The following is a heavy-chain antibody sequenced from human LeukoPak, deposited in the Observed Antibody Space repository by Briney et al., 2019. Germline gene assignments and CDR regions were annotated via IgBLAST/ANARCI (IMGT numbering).Heavy chain of an antibody. J-gene: IGHJ3*02. V-gene: IGHV3-20*04. CDR1: GFTFDDYG. Sequence: GGSLRLSCAASGFTFDDYGMSWVRQAPGKGLEWVSGINWNGGSTGYADSVKGRFTISRDNAKNSLYLQMNSLRAEDTALYYCARGPYSGSYRDAFDIWGQGTMVTVSS. D-gene: IGHD1-26*01. CDR2: INWNGGST. CDR3: ARGPYSGSYRDAFDI.